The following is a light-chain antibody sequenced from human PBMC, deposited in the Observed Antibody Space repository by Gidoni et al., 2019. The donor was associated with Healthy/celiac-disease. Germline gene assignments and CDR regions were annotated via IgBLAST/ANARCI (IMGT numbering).Light chain of an antibody. CDR3: QQYNNWPPLT. V-gene: IGKV3-15*01. Sequence: IVLTQSPATLSVSPGERATLSFRASQSVSSNLAWYQQQPGQAPRLLIYGASTRATGIPARFSGSGSGTEFTLTISSLQSEDFAVYYCQQYNNWPPLTFGGGTKVEIK. CDR2: GAS. CDR1: QSVSSN. J-gene: IGKJ4*01.